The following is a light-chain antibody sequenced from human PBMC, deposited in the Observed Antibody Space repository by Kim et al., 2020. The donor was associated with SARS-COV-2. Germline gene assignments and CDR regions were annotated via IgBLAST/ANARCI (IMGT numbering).Light chain of an antibody. Sequence: PGERATLSCRASQSVSSYLAWFQHKPGQAPRLLIYDASHRATGIPPRFSGSGSGTEFTLIISSLEPEDFAVYYCQQHNSWPRTFGQGTKVDIK. CDR1: QSVSSY. CDR3: QQHNSWPRT. J-gene: IGKJ1*01. CDR2: DAS. V-gene: IGKV3-11*01.